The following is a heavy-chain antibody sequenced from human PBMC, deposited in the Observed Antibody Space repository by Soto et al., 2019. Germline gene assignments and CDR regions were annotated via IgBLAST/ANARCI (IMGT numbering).Heavy chain of an antibody. J-gene: IGHJ6*02. D-gene: IGHD2-15*01. V-gene: IGHV4-4*07. CDR3: ARDGGTVVAAAQPYYYYYYGIDV. Sequence: SETLSLTCTVSGGSISSYYWSWIRQPAGKGLEWIGRIYTSGSTNYNPSLKSRVTMSVDTSKNQFSLKLSSVTAADTAVYYCARDGGTVVAAAQPYYYYYYGIDVWGQGTTVTVSS. CDR1: GGSISSYY. CDR2: IYTSGST.